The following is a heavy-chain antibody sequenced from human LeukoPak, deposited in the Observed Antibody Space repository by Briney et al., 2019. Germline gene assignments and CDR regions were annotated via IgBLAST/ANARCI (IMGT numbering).Heavy chain of an antibody. CDR3: ARVRIVGATRYNWFDP. D-gene: IGHD1-26*01. Sequence: SETLSLTCTVSGGSISSSSYYWGWIRQPPGKGLEWIGSIYYSGSTYYNPSLKSRVTISVDTSKNQFSLKLSSVTAADTAVYYCARVRIVGATRYNWFDPWGQGTLVTVSS. CDR2: IYYSGST. J-gene: IGHJ5*02. CDR1: GGSISSSSYY. V-gene: IGHV4-39*07.